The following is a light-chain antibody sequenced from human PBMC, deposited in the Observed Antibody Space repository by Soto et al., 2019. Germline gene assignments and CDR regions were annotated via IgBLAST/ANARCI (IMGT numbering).Light chain of an antibody. J-gene: IGKJ1*01. V-gene: IGKV3-15*01. Sequence: EVVLTQSAGALSLSPGERATLSCRASQNISRSLAWYQQKPGQGPSLLIYGTSTRAGGVPARFSGGGSGTEFTLTISRLQSEDFAVYSSPQYNGWPRPFGQGTKV. CDR3: PQYNGWPRP. CDR2: GTS. CDR1: QNISRS.